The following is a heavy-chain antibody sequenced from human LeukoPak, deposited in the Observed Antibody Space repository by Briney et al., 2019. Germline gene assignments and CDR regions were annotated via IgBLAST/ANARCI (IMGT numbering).Heavy chain of an antibody. D-gene: IGHD3-16*01. J-gene: IGHJ4*02. CDR2: INHSGST. Sequence: MTSETLSLTCAVYGGSFSGYYWSWIRQPPGKGLEWIGEINHSGSTNYNPSLKSRVTISVDTSKNQFSLTLSSVTAADTAVYYCASEAHRGGGFDSWGQGTQVTVSS. CDR1: GGSFSGYY. V-gene: IGHV4-34*01. CDR3: ASEAHRGGGFDS.